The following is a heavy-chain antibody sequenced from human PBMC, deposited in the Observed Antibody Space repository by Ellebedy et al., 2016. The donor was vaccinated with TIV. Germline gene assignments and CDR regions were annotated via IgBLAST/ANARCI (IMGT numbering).Heavy chain of an antibody. J-gene: IGHJ4*02. Sequence: SETLSLTXAVSGAPSGNYFWSWIRQPPGKGLEWIGEVTHTGGTNYNPSLESRVTMSLDTSENQFSLKLNSVNVADTAVYYCARGIPAAWELAGAWGQGTLVTVSA. D-gene: IGHD6-19*01. CDR1: GAPSGNYF. CDR2: VTHTGGT. CDR3: ARGIPAAWELAGA. V-gene: IGHV4-34*01.